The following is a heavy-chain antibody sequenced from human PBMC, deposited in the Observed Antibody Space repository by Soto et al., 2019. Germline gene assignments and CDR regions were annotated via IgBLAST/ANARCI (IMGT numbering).Heavy chain of an antibody. CDR3: ARDSRRGMDV. J-gene: IGHJ6*02. Sequence: PGGSLRLSCAASGFTFSSYAMHWVRQAPGKGLEWVAVISYDGSNKYYADSVKGRFTISRDNSKNTLYLQMNSLRAEDTAVYYCARDSRRGMDVWGQGTTVTVS. CDR1: GFTFSSYA. CDR2: ISYDGSNK. V-gene: IGHV3-30-3*01.